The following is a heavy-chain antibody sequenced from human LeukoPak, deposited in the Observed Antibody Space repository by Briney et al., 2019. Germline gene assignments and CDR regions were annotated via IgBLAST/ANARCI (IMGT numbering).Heavy chain of an antibody. CDR2: IYHSGST. CDR3: ARGPDIVVVPAADLYYFDY. V-gene: IGHV4-38-2*02. J-gene: IGHJ4*02. Sequence: PSETLSLTCTVSGYSISSGYYWGWIRQPPGEGLEWIGSIYHSGSTYYNPSLKSRVTISVDTSKNQFSLKLSSVTAADTAVYYCARGPDIVVVPAADLYYFDYWGQGTLVTVSS. CDR1: GYSISSGYY. D-gene: IGHD2-2*01.